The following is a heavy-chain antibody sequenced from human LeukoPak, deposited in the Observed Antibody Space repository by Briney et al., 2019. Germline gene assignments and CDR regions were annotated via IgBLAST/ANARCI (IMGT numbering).Heavy chain of an antibody. CDR2: IKEDGSEK. Sequence: SWIRQHPGKGLEWVANIKEDGSEKYYVDSVKGRFTISRDNAKSSLFLQMNSLRVEDTALYYCTRRGNRWGDSWGQGTLVTVSS. V-gene: IGHV3-7*01. J-gene: IGHJ4*02. CDR3: TRRGNRWGDS. D-gene: IGHD3-16*01.